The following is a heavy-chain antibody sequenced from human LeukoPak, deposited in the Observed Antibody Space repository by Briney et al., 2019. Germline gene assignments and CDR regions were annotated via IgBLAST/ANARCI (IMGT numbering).Heavy chain of an antibody. CDR1: GFTFSDYY. Sequence: KPGGSLRLSCAASGFTFSDYYMSWIRQAPGKGLEWVSYISSSGSTIYYADSVKGRFTISRDNSKNTLYLQMNSLRPEDTALYYCSTDPRLLIYWGHGTLVTVSS. J-gene: IGHJ4*01. CDR3: STDPRLLIY. CDR2: ISSSGSTI. D-gene: IGHD2-8*01. V-gene: IGHV3-11*01.